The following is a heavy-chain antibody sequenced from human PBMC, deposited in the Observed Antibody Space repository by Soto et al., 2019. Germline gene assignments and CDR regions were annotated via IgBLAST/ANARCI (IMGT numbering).Heavy chain of an antibody. CDR2: ISYDGSNK. V-gene: IGHV3-30*18. CDR3: AKDNSRFLLWFGELLTACMDV. D-gene: IGHD3-10*01. CDR1: GFTFSSYG. J-gene: IGHJ6*03. Sequence: QVQLVESGGGVVQPGRSLRLSCAASGFTFSSYGMHWVRQAPGKGLEWVAVISYDGSNKYYADSVKGRFTISRDNSKNTLYLQMNSLRAEDTAVYYCAKDNSRFLLWFGELLTACMDVWGKGTTVTVSS.